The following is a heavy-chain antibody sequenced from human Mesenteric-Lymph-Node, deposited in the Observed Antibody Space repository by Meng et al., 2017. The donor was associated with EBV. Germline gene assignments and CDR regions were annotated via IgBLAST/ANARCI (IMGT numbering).Heavy chain of an antibody. Sequence: QGQLAQSGSELKNPGASVKVTCKAYGYTFNTYAMNWVRQAPGQGLEWMGWISAYNGNTDYAQKYQDRVTLTTDTSTSTAYMELRSLRSDDTAVYYCARGPQQWLADYWGQGTLVTVAS. V-gene: IGHV1-18*04. CDR1: GYTFNTYA. CDR3: ARGPQQWLADY. CDR2: ISAYNGNT. J-gene: IGHJ4*02. D-gene: IGHD6-19*01.